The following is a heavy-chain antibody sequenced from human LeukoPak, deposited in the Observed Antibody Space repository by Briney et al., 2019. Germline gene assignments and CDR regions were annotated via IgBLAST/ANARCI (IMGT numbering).Heavy chain of an antibody. CDR1: GGSFSGYY. CDR3: ARGRYSSGWVY. V-gene: IGHV4-34*01. J-gene: IGHJ4*02. CDR2: INHSGST. D-gene: IGHD6-19*01. Sequence: NPSETLSLTCAVYGGSFSGYYWSWIRQPPGKGLEWIGEINHSGSTNYNPSLKSRVTISVDTSKNQSSLKLSSVTAADTAVYYCARGRYSSGWVYWGQGTLVTVSS.